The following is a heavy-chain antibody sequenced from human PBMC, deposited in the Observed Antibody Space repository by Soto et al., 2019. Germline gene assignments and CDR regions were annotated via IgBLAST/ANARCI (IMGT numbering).Heavy chain of an antibody. J-gene: IGHJ5*02. CDR3: VTEGRPGLNWFDR. V-gene: IGHV3-21*01. CDR1: GFTFSSYS. D-gene: IGHD3-16*01. CDR2: ISSSSSYI. Sequence: EVQLVESGGGLVKPGGSLRLSCAASGFTFSSYSMNWVRQAPGKGLEWVSSISSSSSYIYYADSVKGRFTISRDNAKNSLYLQMYSLRAENTAVYYCVTEGRPGLNWFDRWGQGNLVTFSS.